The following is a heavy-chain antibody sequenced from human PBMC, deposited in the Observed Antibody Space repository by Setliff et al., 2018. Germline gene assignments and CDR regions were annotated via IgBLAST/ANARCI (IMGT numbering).Heavy chain of an antibody. Sequence: ASVKVSCKASGYTFTSYGISWVRQAPGQGLEWMGWINGNSGVTKYAQKFQGRVTMTSETSISIVYMDLTRLTSDDTAVYYCAQTKGFVDGYLDPWGQGTRVTVSS. CDR3: AQTKGFVDGYLDP. D-gene: IGHD2-21*02. J-gene: IGHJ5*02. CDR2: INGNSGVT. CDR1: GYTFTSYG. V-gene: IGHV1-2*02.